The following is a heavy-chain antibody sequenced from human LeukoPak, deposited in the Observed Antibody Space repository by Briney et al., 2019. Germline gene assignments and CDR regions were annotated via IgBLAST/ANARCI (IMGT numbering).Heavy chain of an antibody. CDR3: APESIPNSGDVNTIFDY. J-gene: IGHJ4*02. D-gene: IGHD5-12*01. CDR2: ISSSGSTI. CDR1: GFTFSDYY. Sequence: GGSLRLSCAASGFTFSDYYVSWIRQAPGKGLEWVSYISSSGSTIYYADSVKGRFTISRDNAKNSLYLQMNSLRAEDTAVYYCAPESIPNSGDVNTIFDYWGQGTLVTVSS. V-gene: IGHV3-11*01.